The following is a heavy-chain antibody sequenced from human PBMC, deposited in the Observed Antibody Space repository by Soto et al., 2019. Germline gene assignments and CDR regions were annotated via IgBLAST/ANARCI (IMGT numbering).Heavy chain of an antibody. CDR1: GGSVSSGSHY. CDR2: IYYSGST. Sequence: SETLSLTCTVSGGSVSSGSHYWGWIRQPPGKGLEWIGYIYYSGSTRYNPSLKSRVTMSVDTSKNQSSLKLSSVTAADTAVYYCAQLRGDYLLDYWGQGTLVTVPQ. J-gene: IGHJ4*02. CDR3: AQLRGDYLLDY. V-gene: IGHV4-61*01. D-gene: IGHD4-17*01.